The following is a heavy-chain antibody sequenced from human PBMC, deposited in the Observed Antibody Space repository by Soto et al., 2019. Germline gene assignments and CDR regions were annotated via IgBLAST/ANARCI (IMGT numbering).Heavy chain of an antibody. CDR1: DGSISSGSYY. D-gene: IGHD2-21*02. CDR2: IFNSGTM. Sequence: PSETLSLTCSVSDGSISSGSYYWGWLRQPPGKGLEWIGSIFNSGTMYYNPSLKSRVTISVDTSKNQFSLKLNSVTAADTAVYYCADCSTALYYFDYWGQGTLVTVSS. J-gene: IGHJ4*02. V-gene: IGHV4-39*01. CDR3: ADCSTALYYFDY.